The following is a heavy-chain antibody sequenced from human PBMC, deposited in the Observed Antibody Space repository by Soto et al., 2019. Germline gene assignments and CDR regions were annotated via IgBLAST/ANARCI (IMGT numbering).Heavy chain of an antibody. Sequence: GGSLRLSCAASGFTFSSYAMSWVRQAPGKGLEWVSAISGSGGSTYYADSVKGRFTISRDNSKNTLYLQMNSLGAEDTAVYYCVSGQWLVQAALFDYWGQGTLVTVSS. J-gene: IGHJ4*02. CDR2: ISGSGGST. D-gene: IGHD6-19*01. V-gene: IGHV3-23*01. CDR1: GFTFSSYA. CDR3: VSGQWLVQAALFDY.